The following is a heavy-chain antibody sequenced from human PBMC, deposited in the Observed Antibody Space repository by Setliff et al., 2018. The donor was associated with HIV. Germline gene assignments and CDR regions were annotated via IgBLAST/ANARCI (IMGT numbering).Heavy chain of an antibody. V-gene: IGHV3-30*07. CDR2: ISYDGSRT. J-gene: IGHJ3*01. Sequence: PGGSLRLSCVASGFTFSTFAMNWVRQAPGKGLEWVSAISYDGSRTFYADSVKGRFTISRDNAKNSVYLQMNSLRAEDTAVYYCARREYNYVPRAFDLWGQGTMVTVSS. D-gene: IGHD5-18*01. CDR3: ARREYNYVPRAFDL. CDR1: GFTFSTFA.